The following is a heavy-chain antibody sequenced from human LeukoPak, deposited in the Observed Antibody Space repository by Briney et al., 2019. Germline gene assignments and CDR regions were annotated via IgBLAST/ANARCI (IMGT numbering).Heavy chain of an antibody. D-gene: IGHD2-2*01. V-gene: IGHV4-59*08. J-gene: IGHJ4*02. CDR3: ARGRLGRPHASFFDS. Sequence: SETLSLTCSVSDGSIGTYYWGWIRQPPGKGLEWIGYIYYIGRTTYNPSLKSLVTVSVDTSKNPFSLKLTSMTAADTAVYYCARGRLGRPHASFFDSWGQGTLVTVSS. CDR2: IYYIGRT. CDR1: DGSIGTYY.